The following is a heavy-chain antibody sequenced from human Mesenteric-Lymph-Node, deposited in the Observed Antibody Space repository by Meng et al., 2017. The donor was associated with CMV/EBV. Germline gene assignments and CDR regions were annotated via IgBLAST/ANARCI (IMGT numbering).Heavy chain of an antibody. CDR1: YVFTPYW. Sequence: YVFTPYWITWVRQMPGKGLGWMGIIYPGASDTRYSPSFQGQVTISADKSISTAYLQWSSLKASDTAMYYCARVYGSGSYYNEGWFDPWGQGTLVTVSS. D-gene: IGHD3-10*01. J-gene: IGHJ5*02. V-gene: IGHV5-51*01. CDR2: IYPGASDT. CDR3: ARVYGSGSYYNEGWFDP.